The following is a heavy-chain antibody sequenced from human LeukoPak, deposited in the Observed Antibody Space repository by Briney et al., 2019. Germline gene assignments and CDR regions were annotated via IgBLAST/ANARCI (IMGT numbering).Heavy chain of an antibody. CDR2: IYYSGST. CDR3: ARVSYSSGWYDDYFDY. J-gene: IGHJ4*02. CDR1: GGSISSYY. D-gene: IGHD6-19*01. Sequence: SETLSLTCTVSGGSISSYYWSWIRQPPGKGLEWIGYIYYSGSTNYNPSLKSRVTISVDTSKNQFSLKLSSVTAADTAVYYCARVSYSSGWYDDYFDYWGQGTLVTVSS. V-gene: IGHV4-59*01.